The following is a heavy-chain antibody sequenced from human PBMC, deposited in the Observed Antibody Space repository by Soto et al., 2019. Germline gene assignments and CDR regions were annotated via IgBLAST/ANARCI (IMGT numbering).Heavy chain of an antibody. V-gene: IGHV3-23*01. D-gene: IGHD3-10*01. Sequence: GGSLRLSCAASGFTFGNNYMSWVRQAPGKGLEWVSSISGSGDRTYYADSVKGRFTISRDNSENTLYLEMNSLRAEDTAVYYCANSDRGGSGNSNFWGQGTLVTVSS. J-gene: IGHJ4*02. CDR1: GFTFGNNY. CDR2: ISGSGDRT. CDR3: ANSDRGGSGNSNF.